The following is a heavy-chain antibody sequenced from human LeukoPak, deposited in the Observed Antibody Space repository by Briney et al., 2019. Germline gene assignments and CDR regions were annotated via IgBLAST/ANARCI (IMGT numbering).Heavy chain of an antibody. Sequence: GGSLRLSCAASGFTFSGSAIHWVRQASGKGLDWVGRIRNIADSYATAYAASVKGRFTISRDDSKNTLYQQMNSLRAEDTAVYYCAKVLAMGNSRVWYFDLWGRGTLVTVSS. D-gene: IGHD4-23*01. V-gene: IGHV3-73*01. J-gene: IGHJ2*01. CDR1: GFTFSGSA. CDR3: AKVLAMGNSRVWYFDL. CDR2: IRNIADSYAT.